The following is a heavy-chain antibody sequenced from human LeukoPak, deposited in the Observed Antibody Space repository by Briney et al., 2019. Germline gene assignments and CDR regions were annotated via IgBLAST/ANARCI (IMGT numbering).Heavy chain of an antibody. CDR3: AKDVHNLVGGMSY. V-gene: IGHV3-11*01. D-gene: IGHD2-21*01. CDR1: GFTFTDYY. CDR2: ISVSGDII. J-gene: IGHJ4*02. Sequence: GGSLRLSCAASGFTFTDYYMSWIRQAPGKGLEWVSYISVSGDIIYYADSVKGRFTISRDNAKNSLYLQMNSLRAEDTAVYYCAKDVHNLVGGMSYWGQGALVTVSP.